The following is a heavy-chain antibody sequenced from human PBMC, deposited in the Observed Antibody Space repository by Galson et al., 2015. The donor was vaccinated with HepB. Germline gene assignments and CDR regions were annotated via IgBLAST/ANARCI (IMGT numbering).Heavy chain of an antibody. CDR3: TTTNPLLDYYDSSGPDY. D-gene: IGHD3-22*01. J-gene: IGHJ4*02. V-gene: IGHV3-15*07. Sequence: SLRLSCAASGFTFSNAWMNWVRQAPGKGLEWVGRIKSKTDGGTTDYAAPVKGRFTISRDDSKNTLYLQMNSLKTEDTAVYYCTTTNPLLDYYDSSGPDYWGQGTLVTVSS. CDR2: IKSKTDGGTT. CDR1: GFTFSNAW.